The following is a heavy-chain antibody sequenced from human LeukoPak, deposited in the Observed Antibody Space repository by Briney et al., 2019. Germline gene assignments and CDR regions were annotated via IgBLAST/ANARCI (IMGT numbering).Heavy chain of an antibody. CDR1: GFTFSDYY. D-gene: IGHD3-22*01. CDR3: ARDLYRIVVVPHYFDY. CDR2: ISSSGSTI. V-gene: IGHV3-11*04. Sequence: GRSLRLSCAASGFTFSDYYMSWIRQAPGKGLEWVSYISSSGSTIYYADSVKGRFTISRDNAKNSLYLQMNSLRAEDTAVYYCARDLYRIVVVPHYFDYWGQGTLVTVSS. J-gene: IGHJ4*02.